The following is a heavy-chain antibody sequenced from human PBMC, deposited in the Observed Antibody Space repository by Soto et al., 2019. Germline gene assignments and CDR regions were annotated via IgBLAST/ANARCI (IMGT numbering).Heavy chain of an antibody. CDR3: ARDHYVFDILTGYGYYYGMDV. D-gene: IGHD3-9*01. Sequence: QVQLQESGPGLVKPSQTLSLTCTVSGGSISSGDYYWCWIRHPPGKGLECIGYIYYSGSTYYNPSLQSRVTISVDTSKNQFSLKLSSVTAADTAVYYCARDHYVFDILTGYGYYYGMDVWGQGTTVTVSS. CDR2: IYYSGST. CDR1: GGSISSGDYY. J-gene: IGHJ6*02. V-gene: IGHV4-30-4*01.